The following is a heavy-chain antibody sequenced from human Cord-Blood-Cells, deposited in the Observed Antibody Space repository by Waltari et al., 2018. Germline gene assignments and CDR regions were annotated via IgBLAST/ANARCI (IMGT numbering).Heavy chain of an antibody. D-gene: IGHD1-26*01. CDR2: ISSSSSYI. J-gene: IGHJ4*02. Sequence: EVQLVESGGGLVKPGGSLRLSCAASGFTFSSYSMNWVRQAPGKGLGWVSSISSSSSYIYYADSVKGRFTISRDNAKNSLYLQMSSLRAEDTAVYYCARDPPSGSYFDYWGQGTLVTVSS. CDR3: ARDPPSGSYFDY. V-gene: IGHV3-21*01. CDR1: GFTFSSYS.